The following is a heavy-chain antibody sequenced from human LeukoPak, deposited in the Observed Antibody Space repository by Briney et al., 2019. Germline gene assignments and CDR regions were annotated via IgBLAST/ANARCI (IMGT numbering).Heavy chain of an antibody. CDR2: ISSSSSYV. Sequence: GGSLRLSCADSGFTFSSYSMNWVRQAPGKGLEWVSSISSSSSYVYYADSVKGRFTISRDNAKNSLYLQMNSLRAEDTAVYYCASGGITVTGFEYWGQGTLVTVSS. D-gene: IGHD4-17*01. J-gene: IGHJ4*02. CDR1: GFTFSSYS. V-gene: IGHV3-21*01. CDR3: ASGGITVTGFEY.